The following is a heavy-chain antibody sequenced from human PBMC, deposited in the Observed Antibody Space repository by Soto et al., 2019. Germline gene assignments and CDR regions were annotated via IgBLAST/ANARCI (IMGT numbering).Heavy chain of an antibody. Sequence: ASVKVSCKASGYTFTSYGISWVRQAPGQGLEWMGWISAYNGNTNYAQKLQGRVTMTTDTSTSTAYMELRSLRSDDTAVYYCARELRGSCSSTSCYAWFDPWGQGTLVTVSS. CDR2: ISAYNGNT. J-gene: IGHJ5*02. V-gene: IGHV1-18*01. CDR3: ARELRGSCSSTSCYAWFDP. D-gene: IGHD2-2*01. CDR1: GYTFTSYG.